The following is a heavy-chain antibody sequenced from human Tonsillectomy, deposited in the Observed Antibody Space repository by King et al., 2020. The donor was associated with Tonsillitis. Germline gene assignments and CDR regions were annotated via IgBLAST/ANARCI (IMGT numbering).Heavy chain of an antibody. V-gene: IGHV3-11*01. Sequence: VQLVESGGSLVKPGGSLRLSCAASGFTFSDYSMSWIRQAPGKGLEWVSYISSGGGTTFYADSVKGRFTISRDNAKNSLYLQMNSLRAEDTAVYYCARDDRRSDFWNNSYNYYYYAMDVWRQGTTVTVS. CDR1: GFTFSDYS. D-gene: IGHD3-3*01. CDR2: ISSGGGTT. J-gene: IGHJ6*02. CDR3: ARDDRRSDFWNNSYNYYYYAMDV.